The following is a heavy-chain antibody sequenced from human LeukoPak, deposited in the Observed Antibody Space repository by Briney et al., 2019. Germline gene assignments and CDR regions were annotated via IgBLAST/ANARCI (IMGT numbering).Heavy chain of an antibody. CDR1: GGTFSSYA. V-gene: IGHV1-69*05. CDR2: IIPIFGTA. CDR3: ARGGVIVATPGAFDI. J-gene: IGHJ3*02. Sequence: LVKVSCKASGGTFSSYAISWVRQAPGQGLEWMGGIIPIFGTANYAQKFQGRVTMTRNTSISTAYMELSSLRSEDTAVYYCARGGVIVATPGAFDIWGQGTMVTVSS. D-gene: IGHD5-12*01.